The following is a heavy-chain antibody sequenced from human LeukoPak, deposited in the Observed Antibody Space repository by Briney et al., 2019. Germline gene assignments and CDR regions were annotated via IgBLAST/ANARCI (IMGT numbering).Heavy chain of an antibody. CDR2: IKQDGSDK. CDR3: TRMRSWSFDY. V-gene: IGHV3-7*01. Sequence: PGGSLRLSCAASGFIFNNYWMTWVRQAPGKGLQWVANIKQDGSDKYYVDSVKGRFTISRDDAKNLLYLQMNSLRAEDTAVYYCTRMRSWSFDYWGKGTQVTVSS. CDR1: GFIFNNYW. J-gene: IGHJ4*02. D-gene: IGHD2-15*01.